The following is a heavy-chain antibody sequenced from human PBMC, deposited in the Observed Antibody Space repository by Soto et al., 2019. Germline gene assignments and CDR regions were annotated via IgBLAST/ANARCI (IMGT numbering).Heavy chain of an antibody. V-gene: IGHV3-7*04. Sequence: VGSLRLSCAASGFTFSGYGRSWVRQAPGKGLEWVANIKQDGNEKYYVDSVKGRFTISRDNAKKSLYLQMNSLRVEDTAVYYCARGDYHDSSGPFSDAFDIWGQGTMVTVSS. CDR1: GFTFSGYG. D-gene: IGHD3-22*01. CDR3: ARGDYHDSSGPFSDAFDI. CDR2: IKQDGNEK. J-gene: IGHJ3*02.